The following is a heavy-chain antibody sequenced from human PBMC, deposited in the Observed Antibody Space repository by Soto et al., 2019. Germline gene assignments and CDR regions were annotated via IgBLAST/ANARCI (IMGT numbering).Heavy chain of an antibody. D-gene: IGHD2-2*01. Sequence: PSETLSLTCTVSGGPISSYYWSWIRQPAGKGLEWIGRIYTSGSTNYNPSLKSRVTMSLDTSKNQFSLELTSVTAADTALYYCARGNCSSPNCYSFSGYYGMDVWGQGTTVTVSS. CDR3: ARGNCSSPNCYSFSGYYGMDV. CDR2: IYTSGST. V-gene: IGHV4-4*07. J-gene: IGHJ6*02. CDR1: GGPISSYY.